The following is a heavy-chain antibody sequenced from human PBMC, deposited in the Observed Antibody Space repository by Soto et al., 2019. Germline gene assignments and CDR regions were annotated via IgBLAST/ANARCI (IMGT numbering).Heavy chain of an antibody. Sequence: PGGSLRLSCAASGFTFSSYWMSWVRQAPGRGLEWMANIKYDGSEKYYVDSVKGRLTISRDNAKNSLYLQMNSLRAEDTAVYYCASSPHKDSRPDYWGQGTLATVSS. CDR2: IKYDGSEK. D-gene: IGHD3-22*01. CDR3: ASSPHKDSRPDY. J-gene: IGHJ4*02. CDR1: GFTFSSYW. V-gene: IGHV3-7*03.